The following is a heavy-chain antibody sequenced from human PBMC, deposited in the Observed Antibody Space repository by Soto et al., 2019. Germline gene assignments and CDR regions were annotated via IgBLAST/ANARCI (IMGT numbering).Heavy chain of an antibody. CDR2: IYYSGST. CDR1: GGSISSGGYY. Sequence: QVQLQESGPGLVKPSQTLSLTCTVSGGSISSGGYYWSWIRHHPGKGLEWIGYIYYSGSTYYNPSLKSRVTISVDTSKSQFSLKLSSVTAADTAVYYCARSTPKRTFDPWGQGTLVTVSS. J-gene: IGHJ5*02. CDR3: ARSTPKRTFDP. V-gene: IGHV4-31*03.